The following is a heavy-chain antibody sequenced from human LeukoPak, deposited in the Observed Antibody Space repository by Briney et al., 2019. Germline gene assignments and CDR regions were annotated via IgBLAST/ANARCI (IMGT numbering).Heavy chain of an antibody. V-gene: IGHV3-48*03. J-gene: IGHJ6*02. CDR3: ARVMYDILTNYGMDV. CDR1: GFTFSSYA. D-gene: IGHD3-9*01. Sequence: PGGSLRLSCAASGFTFSSYAMSWVRQAPGKGLEWVSYISSSGSTIYYADSVKGRFTISRDNAKNSLYLQMNSLRAEDTAVYYCARVMYDILTNYGMDVWGQGTTVTVSS. CDR2: ISSSGSTI.